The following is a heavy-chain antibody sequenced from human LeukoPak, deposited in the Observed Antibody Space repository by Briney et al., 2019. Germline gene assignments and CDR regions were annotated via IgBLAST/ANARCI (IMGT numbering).Heavy chain of an antibody. Sequence: KPSETLSLTCAVSGGSISNSSSYWGWIRQPPGRGLEWIGTIYYSGITYYNPSLKSRVTISVDTSKNQFSLKLSSVTAADTAVYYCARAPRGAFDIWGQGTMVTVSS. V-gene: IGHV4-39*07. CDR2: IYYSGIT. CDR3: ARAPRGAFDI. CDR1: GGSISNSSSY. J-gene: IGHJ3*02.